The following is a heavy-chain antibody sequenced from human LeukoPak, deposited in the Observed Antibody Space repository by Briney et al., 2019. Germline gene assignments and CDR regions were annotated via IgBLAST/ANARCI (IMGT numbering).Heavy chain of an antibody. CDR2: IIPIFGTA. V-gene: IGHV1-69*13. J-gene: IGHJ4*02. CDR3: ARGGTYYYDSSGYYPFYYLDY. CDR1: GGTFSSYA. D-gene: IGHD3-22*01. Sequence: SVKVSCKASGGTFSSYAISWVRQAPGQGLEWMGGIIPIFGTANYAQKFQGRVTITADESTSTAYMELSSLRSEDTAVYYCARGGTYYYDSSGYYPFYYLDYWGQGTPVTVSS.